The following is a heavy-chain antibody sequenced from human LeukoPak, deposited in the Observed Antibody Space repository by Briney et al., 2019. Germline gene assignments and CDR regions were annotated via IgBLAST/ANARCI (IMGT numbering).Heavy chain of an antibody. CDR3: AKDALGYCSSTSCFGDY. CDR1: GFTFSSYA. CDR2: ISGSGGST. D-gene: IGHD2-2*01. V-gene: IGHV3-23*01. J-gene: IGHJ4*02. Sequence: QPGGSLRLSCAASGFTFSSYAMSWVRQAPGKGLEWVSAISGSGGSTYYADSVKGRFTISRDNSKNTLYLQMNSLRAEDTAVYYCAKDALGYCSSTSCFGDYWGQGTLATVSS.